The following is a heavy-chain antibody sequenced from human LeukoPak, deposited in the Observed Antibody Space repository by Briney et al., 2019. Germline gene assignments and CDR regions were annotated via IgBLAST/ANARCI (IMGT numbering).Heavy chain of an antibody. V-gene: IGHV3-21*01. D-gene: IGHD3-22*01. CDR2: ISSGSIYA. CDR1: GFTFSRHG. J-gene: IGHJ4*02. CDR3: ASESYDRSSNYPRDFGS. Sequence: GGSLRLSCAACGFTFSRHGVNWVRQAPGKGLEWIWSISSGSIYAHYSDSVEGRFSISSDDANSFLYLQMSSLRAEDTAVYYCASESYDRSSNYPRDFGSWGQGTLVTVSS.